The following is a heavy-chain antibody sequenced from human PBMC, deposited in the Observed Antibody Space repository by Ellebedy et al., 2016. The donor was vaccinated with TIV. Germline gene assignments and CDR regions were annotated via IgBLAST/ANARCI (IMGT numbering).Heavy chain of an antibody. Sequence: GESLKISCEASGFTLSSYWMHWVRQAPGEALVWASRRSSDGSRTYADSVKGRFTVARDHANKSLHLQFKSLRGDDTDDYYCGRARETGPFAYHYDGMDVWGQGTTVTVSS. J-gene: IGHJ6*01. V-gene: IGHV3-74*01. CDR1: GFTLSSYW. D-gene: IGHD1-1*01. CDR3: GRARETGPFAYHYDGMDV. CDR2: RSSDGSR.